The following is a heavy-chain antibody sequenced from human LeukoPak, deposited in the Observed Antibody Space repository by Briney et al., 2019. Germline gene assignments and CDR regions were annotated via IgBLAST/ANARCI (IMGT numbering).Heavy chain of an antibody. CDR2: IYHSGST. Sequence: KPSETLSLTCTVSGYSISSAYYWGWIRQPPGKGLEWIGIIYHSGSTYYNPSLKSRVTISVDTSKNQFSLKLSSVTAADTAVYYCARQAFSGYFDVWGRGTLVTVSS. D-gene: IGHD2/OR15-2a*01. CDR3: ARQAFSGYFDV. J-gene: IGHJ2*01. V-gene: IGHV4-38-2*02. CDR1: GYSISSAYY.